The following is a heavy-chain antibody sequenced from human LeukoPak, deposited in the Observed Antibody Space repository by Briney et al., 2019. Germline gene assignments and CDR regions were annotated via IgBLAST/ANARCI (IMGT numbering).Heavy chain of an antibody. CDR3: ARVRITMIVVGLDY. V-gene: IGHV4-34*01. D-gene: IGHD3-22*01. CDR1: GGSFSGYY. J-gene: IGHJ4*02. Sequence: PSETLSLTCAVYGGSFSGYYWSWIRQPPGKGLEWIGEINHSGSTNYNPSLKSRVTISVVTSKNQFSLKLSSVTAADTAVYYCARVRITMIVVGLDYWGQGTLVTVSS. CDR2: INHSGST.